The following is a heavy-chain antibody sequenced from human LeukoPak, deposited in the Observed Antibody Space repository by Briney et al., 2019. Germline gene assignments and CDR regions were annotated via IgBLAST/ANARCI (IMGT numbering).Heavy chain of an antibody. D-gene: IGHD6-13*01. CDR3: ARDGVSVGIAGPHDY. J-gene: IGHJ4*02. Sequence: GGFLRLSCAASGFTFSSYSMNWVRQAPGKGLEWVSSISSSSSYIYYADSVKGRFTISRDNAKNSLYLQMNSLRAEDTAVYYCARDGVSVGIAGPHDYWGQGTLVTVSS. V-gene: IGHV3-21*01. CDR2: ISSSSSYI. CDR1: GFTFSSYS.